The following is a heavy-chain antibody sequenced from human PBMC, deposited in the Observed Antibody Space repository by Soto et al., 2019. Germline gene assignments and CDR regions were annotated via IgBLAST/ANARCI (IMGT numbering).Heavy chain of an antibody. CDR3: ARIASAGRGWDV. CDR2: IKQDGSEK. Sequence: EVQLVESGGGLVQPGGSLRLSCAASGFTFSSYWMSWVRQAPVKGLEWVGNIKQDGSEKNYVDFVKGRFTISRDNAKTSLYLKMNSLRAEDTAVYYCARIASAGRGWDVWGQGTTVVVSS. V-gene: IGHV3-7*01. CDR1: GFTFSSYW. D-gene: IGHD6-13*01. J-gene: IGHJ6*02.